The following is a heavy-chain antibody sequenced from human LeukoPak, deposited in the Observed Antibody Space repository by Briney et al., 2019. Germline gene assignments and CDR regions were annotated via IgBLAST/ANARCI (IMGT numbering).Heavy chain of an antibody. V-gene: IGHV3-13*01. J-gene: IGHJ4*02. CDR1: GFTFSSYD. CDR2: IGTAGDT. D-gene: IGHD3-10*01. CDR3: ARDPPGLLWFGELSPRVFDY. Sequence: GGSLRLSCAASGFTFSSYDMHWVRQATGKGLEWVSAIGTAGDTYYPGSVKGRFTISRENTKNSLYLQMNSLRAGDTAVYYCARDPPGLLWFGELSPRVFDYWGQGTLVTVSS.